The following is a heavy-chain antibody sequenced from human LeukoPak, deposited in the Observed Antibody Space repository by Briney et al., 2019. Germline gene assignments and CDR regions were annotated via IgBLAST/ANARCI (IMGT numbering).Heavy chain of an antibody. CDR2: INHGGST. Sequence: SETLSLTCAVSGGSFSGHYWNWIRQPPGKGLEWIGEINHGGSTNYNPSLKSRVTISVDTSQKQLSLRLSSVTAADTAVYYCARGRYVTTRGGAAAGFLDYWGQGTLVTVSS. D-gene: IGHD6-13*01. CDR3: ARGRYVTTRGGAAAGFLDY. J-gene: IGHJ4*02. CDR1: GGSFSGHY. V-gene: IGHV4-34*01.